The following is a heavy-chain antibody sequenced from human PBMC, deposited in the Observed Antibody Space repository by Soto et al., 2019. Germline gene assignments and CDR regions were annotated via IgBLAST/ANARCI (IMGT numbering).Heavy chain of an antibody. D-gene: IGHD3-22*01. CDR2: IYYSGST. CDR3: ASAPRDYYDSSGYDNWFDP. CDR1: GGSISSYY. Sequence: SETLSLTCTVSGGSISSYYWSWIRQPPGKGLEWIGYIYYSGSTNYNPSLKSRVTISVDTSKNQFSLKLSSVTAADTAVYYCASAPRDYYDSSGYDNWFDPWGQGTLVTVSS. J-gene: IGHJ5*02. V-gene: IGHV4-59*01.